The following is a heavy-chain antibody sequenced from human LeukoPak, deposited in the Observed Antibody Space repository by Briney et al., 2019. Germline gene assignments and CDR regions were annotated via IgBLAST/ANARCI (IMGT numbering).Heavy chain of an antibody. CDR1: GYSFTSYW. CDR2: IYPGDSDT. D-gene: IGHD1-7*01. Sequence: HGESLKISCKGSGYSFTSYWIGWVRQMPGKGLEWMGIIYPGDSDTRYSPSFQGQVTISADKSISTAYLQWSSLKASDTAMYYCARLIMSNYDRKGFDYWGQGTLVTVSS. J-gene: IGHJ4*02. CDR3: ARLIMSNYDRKGFDY. V-gene: IGHV5-51*01.